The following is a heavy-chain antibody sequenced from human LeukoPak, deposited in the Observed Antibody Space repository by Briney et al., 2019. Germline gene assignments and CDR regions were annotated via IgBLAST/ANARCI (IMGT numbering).Heavy chain of an antibody. V-gene: IGHV4-59*08. Sequence: PSETLSLTCIVSGGSISPYYWSWIRQPPGKGLEWIGYIYYSGSTNYNPSLKSRVTISVDTSKNQFSLKLSSVTAADTAVYYCARHVRAAGTAHYYYGMDVWGQGTTVTVSS. D-gene: IGHD6-13*01. J-gene: IGHJ6*02. CDR3: ARHVRAAGTAHYYYGMDV. CDR2: IYYSGST. CDR1: GGSISPYY.